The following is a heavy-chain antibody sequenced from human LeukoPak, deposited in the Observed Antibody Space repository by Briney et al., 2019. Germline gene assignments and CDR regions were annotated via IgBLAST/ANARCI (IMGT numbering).Heavy chain of an antibody. Sequence: GGSLRLSCVASGFTFSNYEMTWIRQTPGKGLEWVSYISSSRSTLYYADSVKGRFAISSDNAKNSLYLQMNSLRAEDTAVYYCARHYRSGLPIDYRGQGTLVTVSS. D-gene: IGHD3-10*01. CDR1: GFTFSNYE. V-gene: IGHV3-48*03. CDR2: ISSSRSTL. CDR3: ARHYRSGLPIDY. J-gene: IGHJ4*02.